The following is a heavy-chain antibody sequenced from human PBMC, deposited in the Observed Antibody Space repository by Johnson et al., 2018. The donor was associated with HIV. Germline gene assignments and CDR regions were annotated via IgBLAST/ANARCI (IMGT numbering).Heavy chain of an antibody. J-gene: IGHJ3*02. D-gene: IGHD5-24*01. V-gene: IGHV3-23*04. Sequence: VQLVESGGGLVQPGGSLRLSCAASGFTFSSYAMSWVRQAPGKGLEWVSAISGSGGSTYYAASVKGRFTISRDNAKNSLYLRMNSLRAEDTAVYYCAREMAWEDAFDIWGQGTMVTVSS. CDR1: GFTFSSYA. CDR3: AREMAWEDAFDI. CDR2: ISGSGGST.